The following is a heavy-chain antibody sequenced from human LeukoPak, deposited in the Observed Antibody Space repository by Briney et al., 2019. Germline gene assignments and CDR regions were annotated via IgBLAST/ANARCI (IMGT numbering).Heavy chain of an antibody. D-gene: IGHD2-2*01. CDR2: ISAYNGNT. Sequence: GASVKVSCKASGYTFTSYGISWVRQAPGQGLEWMGWISAYNGNTNYAQKLQGRVTMTTDTSTSTAYMELRSLRSDDTAVYYCASQGDCSSTSCYFGGWFDPWGQGTLVTVSS. CDR3: ASQGDCSSTSCYFGGWFDP. V-gene: IGHV1-18*01. J-gene: IGHJ5*02. CDR1: GYTFTSYG.